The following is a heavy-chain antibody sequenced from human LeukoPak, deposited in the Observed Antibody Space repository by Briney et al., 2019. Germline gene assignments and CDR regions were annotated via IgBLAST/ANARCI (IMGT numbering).Heavy chain of an antibody. CDR1: GFTFSSYT. CDR2: ISGSGGTT. Sequence: PGGSLRLSCAASGFTFSSYTMTWVRQAPGKGLEWVSVISGSGGTTYYADSVKGRLTISRDNSKNTLYLQMNSLRAEDTAVYYCAKGRTGYIPDYWGQGTLVTVSS. J-gene: IGHJ4*02. V-gene: IGHV3-23*01. CDR3: AKGRTGYIPDY. D-gene: IGHD6-13*01.